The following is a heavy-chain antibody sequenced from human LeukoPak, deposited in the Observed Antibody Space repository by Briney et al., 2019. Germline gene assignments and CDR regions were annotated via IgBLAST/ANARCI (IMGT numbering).Heavy chain of an antibody. D-gene: IGHD1-26*01. Sequence: SVKVSCKASGGTFSSYAISWVRQAPGQGLEWMGRIIPILGIANYAQKFQGRVTITADKSTSTAYMELSSLRSEDTAVYYCARGIQSGSAFDFWGQGTMVTVSS. J-gene: IGHJ3*01. V-gene: IGHV1-69*04. CDR3: ARGIQSGSAFDF. CDR2: IIPILGIA. CDR1: GGTFSSYA.